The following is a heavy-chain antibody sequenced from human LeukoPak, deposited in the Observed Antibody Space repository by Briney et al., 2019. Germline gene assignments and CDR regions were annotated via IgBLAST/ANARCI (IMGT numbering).Heavy chain of an antibody. CDR1: GGSFSGYY. CDR2: INHSGST. V-gene: IGHV4-34*01. Sequence: PSETLSLTCAVYGGSFSGYYWSWIRQPPGKGLEWLGEINHSGSTNYNPSLKSRVTISVDTSKNQFSLKLSSVTAADTAVYYCARVGRNYGYSYGYVGYYFDYWGQGTLVTVSS. D-gene: IGHD5-18*01. J-gene: IGHJ4*02. CDR3: ARVGRNYGYSYGYVGYYFDY.